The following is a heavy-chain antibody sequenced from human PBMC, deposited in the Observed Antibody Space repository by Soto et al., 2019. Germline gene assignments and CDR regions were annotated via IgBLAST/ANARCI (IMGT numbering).Heavy chain of an antibody. CDR3: ARDSGYDFGAFDI. J-gene: IGHJ3*02. CDR2: IIPILGIA. CDR1: GGTFSSYT. V-gene: IGHV1-69*08. Sequence: QVQLVQSGAEVKKPGSSVKVSCKASGGTFSSYTISWVRQAPGQGLEWMGRIIPILGIANYAQKFQGRVTITADKSTSTVYMELSSLRSEDTAVYYCARDSGYDFGAFDIWGQGTMVTVSS. D-gene: IGHD5-12*01.